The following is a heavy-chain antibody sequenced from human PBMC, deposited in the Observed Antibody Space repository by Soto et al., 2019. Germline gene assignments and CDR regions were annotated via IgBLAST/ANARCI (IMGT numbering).Heavy chain of an antibody. Sequence: PSETLSLTCAAYGGSFSDYSWTWIRQPPGKGLEWIGEIYHSGSTNYNPSLKSRVTISVHTSNNQFSLKLSSVTAADTAVYYCARRYGYSFDYWGQGTLVTVSS. CDR1: GGSFSDYS. V-gene: IGHV4-34*01. CDR3: ARRYGYSFDY. D-gene: IGHD1-1*01. J-gene: IGHJ4*02. CDR2: IYHSGST.